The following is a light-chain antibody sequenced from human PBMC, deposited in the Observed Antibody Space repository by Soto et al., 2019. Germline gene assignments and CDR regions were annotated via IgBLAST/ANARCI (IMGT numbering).Light chain of an antibody. Sequence: EIVLTPSPATLSVSPGERAALSRSASQSVSSNLAWYQQKPGQAPRLLIYGASTRATGIPARFSGSGSGTEFTLTISSLEPEDFAIYFCQQYNNWPPWTFGQGTKVDI. CDR1: QSVSSN. CDR3: QQYNNWPPWT. J-gene: IGKJ1*01. V-gene: IGKV3-15*01. CDR2: GAS.